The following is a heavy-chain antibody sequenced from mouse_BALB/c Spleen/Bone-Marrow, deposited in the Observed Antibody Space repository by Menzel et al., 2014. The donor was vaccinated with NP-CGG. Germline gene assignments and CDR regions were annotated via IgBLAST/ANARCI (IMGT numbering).Heavy chain of an antibody. D-gene: IGHD2-14*01. V-gene: IGHV14-3*02. Sequence: EVQLQQSGAELVQPGASVKFSCTASGFNIKDTYMHWVQQTPEQGLEWIGRVNPANGNTKYDPEFQGKATITADTSSNPAYLQLSSLTSEDTAVYYCARYRLGTYFDYWGQGTTLTVSS. CDR1: GFNIKDTY. CDR3: ARYRLGTYFDY. CDR2: VNPANGNT. J-gene: IGHJ2*01.